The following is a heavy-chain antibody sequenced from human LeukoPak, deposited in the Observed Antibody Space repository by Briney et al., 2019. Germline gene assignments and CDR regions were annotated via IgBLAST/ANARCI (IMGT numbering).Heavy chain of an antibody. Sequence: SETLSLTCTVSGGSISSYYWSWIRQPAGKGLEWIGRIYTSGSTNYNPSLKSRVTMSVDTSKNQFSLKLSAVTAADTAVYYCARNALFLDYGGNREAFDIWGQGTMVTVSS. D-gene: IGHD4-23*01. V-gene: IGHV4-4*07. CDR2: IYTSGST. CDR3: ARNALFLDYGGNREAFDI. CDR1: GGSISSYY. J-gene: IGHJ3*02.